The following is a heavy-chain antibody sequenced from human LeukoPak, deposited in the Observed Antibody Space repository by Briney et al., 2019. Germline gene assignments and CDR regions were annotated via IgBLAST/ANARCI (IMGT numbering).Heavy chain of an antibody. D-gene: IGHD3-22*01. V-gene: IGHV3-7*01. CDR1: GFTFSSYW. J-gene: IGHJ4*02. CDR2: IKQDGSEK. Sequence: GGSLRLSCAASGFTFSSYWMSWVRQAPGKGLEWVANIKQDGSEKYYVDSVKGRFTISRDNAKNSLYLQMNSLRAGDTAVYYCARGAGGYYYDSSGYYYWGQGTLVTVSS. CDR3: ARGAGGYYYDSSGYYY.